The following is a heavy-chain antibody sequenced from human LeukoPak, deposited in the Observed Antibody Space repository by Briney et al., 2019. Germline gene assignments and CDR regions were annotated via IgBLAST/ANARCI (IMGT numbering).Heavy chain of an antibody. D-gene: IGHD7-27*01. J-gene: IGHJ4*02. V-gene: IGHV3-7*01. Sequence: GGSLRLSCAASGFIFSNYWMSWVRQAPGKGLEWVANIKQDGSEKYYVDSVKGRFTISRDNAKNSLYLQMNSLRAEDTAVYYCARALGSGDFVYWGQGTLVTVSS. CDR1: GFIFSNYW. CDR3: ARALGSGDFVY. CDR2: IKQDGSEK.